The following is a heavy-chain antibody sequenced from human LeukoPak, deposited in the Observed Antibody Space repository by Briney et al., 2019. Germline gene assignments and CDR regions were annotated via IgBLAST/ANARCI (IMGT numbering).Heavy chain of an antibody. CDR3: ARDRAWNYFDS. CDR1: QFTFSNYA. V-gene: IGHV3-23*01. J-gene: IGHJ4*02. Sequence: GGSLRLSCAASQFTFSNYAMGWVRQAPGKGLEWVSAISGSGNTTYFGDSVTGRFTISRGNPKNTVYLQMNSLSAEDTAVYYCARDRAWNYFDSWGQGTLVTVSS. CDR2: ISGSGNTT. D-gene: IGHD3-3*01.